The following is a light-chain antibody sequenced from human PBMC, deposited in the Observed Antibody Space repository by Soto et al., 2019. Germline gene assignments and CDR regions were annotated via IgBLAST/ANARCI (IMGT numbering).Light chain of an antibody. CDR2: LGS. CDR1: QRLLHSNGNNF. V-gene: IGKV2-28*01. CDR3: MQALQTPYT. J-gene: IGKJ2*01. Sequence: DVVMTQSPPSLTVTPGEPASISCRSSQRLLHSNGNNFLDWYLQKPGQSPQLLIYLGSNRASGVPDRVSGSAAGTDFTLKISRVEAEDVGVYYCMQALQTPYTFGQGTKLEIK.